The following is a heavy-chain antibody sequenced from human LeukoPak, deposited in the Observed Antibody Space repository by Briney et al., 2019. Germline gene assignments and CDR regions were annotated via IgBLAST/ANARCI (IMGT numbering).Heavy chain of an antibody. D-gene: IGHD3-10*01. CDR2: IYYSGST. V-gene: IGHV4-59*08. CDR3: ARQAHLVRGVLNWGSRTSEAFYFDY. CDR1: GGSISSYY. Sequence: SETLSLTCTVSGGSISSYYWSWIRQPPGKGLEWIGYIYYSGSTNYNPSLKSRVTISVDTSKNQFSLKLRSVTAADTAVYYCARQAHLVRGVLNWGSRTSEAFYFDYWGQGTLVIVSS. J-gene: IGHJ4*02.